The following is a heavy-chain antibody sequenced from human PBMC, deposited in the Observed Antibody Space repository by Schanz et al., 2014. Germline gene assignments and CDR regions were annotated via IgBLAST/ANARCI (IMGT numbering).Heavy chain of an antibody. D-gene: IGHD3-9*01. V-gene: IGHV1-18*01. Sequence: QVQLVQSGAEVKKPGASVKVSCKASGYTFTSYGISWVRQAPGQGLEWMGWISAYNGKTKYPQKLQGRVTMTTDTATSTAYMELRSLRSDDTAVYYCARDAADFYGIMTEEDSWGQGTLVTVSS. J-gene: IGHJ4*02. CDR2: ISAYNGKT. CDR3: ARDAADFYGIMTEEDS. CDR1: GYTFTSYG.